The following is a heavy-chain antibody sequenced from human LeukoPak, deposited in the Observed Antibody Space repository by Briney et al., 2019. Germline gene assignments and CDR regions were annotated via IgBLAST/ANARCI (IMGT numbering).Heavy chain of an antibody. D-gene: IGHD1-26*01. Sequence: PGRSLRLSCAASGFTFSSYAMHWVRQAPGKGLEWVAVISYDGSNKYYADSVKGRFTISRDNSKNTLYLQMNSLRAEDTAVYYCAREELPRYFDLWGRGTLVTVSS. CDR3: AREELPRYFDL. CDR2: ISYDGSNK. V-gene: IGHV3-30-3*01. CDR1: GFTFSSYA. J-gene: IGHJ2*01.